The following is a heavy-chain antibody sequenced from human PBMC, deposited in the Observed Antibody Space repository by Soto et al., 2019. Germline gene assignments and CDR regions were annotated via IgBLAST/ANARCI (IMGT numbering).Heavy chain of an antibody. Sequence: GGSLRLSCVVSAFTFKNYGMHWVRQAPGKGLEWVSVLSYDGSEKDYAASVRGRFTISRDNSKNTLYLQMNSLRTEDTAIYYCAKFPRGNYEPSWGQGTLVTVSS. D-gene: IGHD3-3*01. V-gene: IGHV3-30*18. CDR3: AKFPRGNYEPS. CDR2: LSYDGSEK. CDR1: AFTFKNYG. J-gene: IGHJ5*02.